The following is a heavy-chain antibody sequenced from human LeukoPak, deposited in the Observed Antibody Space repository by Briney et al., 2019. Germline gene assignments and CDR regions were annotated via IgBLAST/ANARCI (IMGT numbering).Heavy chain of an antibody. J-gene: IGHJ2*01. V-gene: IGHV4-39*07. CDR1: GGSISSSSYY. CDR2: IYYSGST. D-gene: IGHD2-2*01. Sequence: SETLSLTCTVSGGSISSSSYYWGWIRQPPGKGLEWIGSIYYSGSTYYNPSLKSRVTISVDTSKNQFSLKLSSVTAADTAVYYCARVGLPAAIWYFDLWGRGTLVTVSS. CDR3: ARVGLPAAIWYFDL.